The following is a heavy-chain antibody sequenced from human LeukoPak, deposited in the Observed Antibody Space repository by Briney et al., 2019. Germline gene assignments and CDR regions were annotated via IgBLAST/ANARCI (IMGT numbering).Heavy chain of an antibody. V-gene: IGHV4-59*01. Sequence: SETLSLTCTVSGGSISSYYWSWIRQPPGKGLEWIGYIYYSGSTNYNPSLKSRVTISVDTSKNQFSLKLSSVTAADMAVYYCARDEHGDFQGFDYWGQGTRVTVSS. D-gene: IGHD4-17*01. CDR1: GGSISSYY. J-gene: IGHJ4*02. CDR2: IYYSGST. CDR3: ARDEHGDFQGFDY.